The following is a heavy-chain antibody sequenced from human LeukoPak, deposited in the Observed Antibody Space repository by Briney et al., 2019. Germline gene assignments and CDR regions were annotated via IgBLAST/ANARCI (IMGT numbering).Heavy chain of an antibody. CDR3: ARQKGDGYNSYYFDY. Sequence: GGSLRLSCAASGFTFSSYSMNWVRQAPGKGLEWVSYISSSSSTIHYADSVRGRFTISRDNSKSTLSLQMNSLRAEDTAVYYCARQKGDGYNSYYFDYWGQGTLVTVSS. CDR1: GFTFSSYS. V-gene: IGHV3-48*01. CDR2: ISSSSSTI. D-gene: IGHD5-24*01. J-gene: IGHJ4*02.